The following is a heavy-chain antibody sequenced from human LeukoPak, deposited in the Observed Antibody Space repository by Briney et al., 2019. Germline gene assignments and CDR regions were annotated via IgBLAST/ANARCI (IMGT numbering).Heavy chain of an antibody. J-gene: IGHJ4*02. Sequence: PGGSLRLSCAASGFTFRSYWMHWVRQAPGKGLVWVSRINSDGSSTSYADSVKGRFTISRDNAKNTLYLQMNSLRAEDTAVYYCARLRPGIAVAEFDYWGQGTLVTVSS. CDR2: INSDGSST. CDR3: ARLRPGIAVAEFDY. V-gene: IGHV3-74*01. CDR1: GFTFRSYW. D-gene: IGHD6-19*01.